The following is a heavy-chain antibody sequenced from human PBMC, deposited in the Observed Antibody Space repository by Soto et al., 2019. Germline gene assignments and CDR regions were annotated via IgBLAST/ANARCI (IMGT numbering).Heavy chain of an antibody. CDR1: GFIFSTYS. CDR2: ISTDRRNK. V-gene: IGHV3-30*18. J-gene: IGHJ6*02. D-gene: IGHD5-12*01. Sequence: GGSLRLSCAASGFIFSTYSMHWVRQAPGKGLEWVAVISTDRRNKYYADSVRGRFTISRDNSKNTLHLQMNSLRGEDTAVCYCAKDTATAITSYYFYGMDVWGQGTTVTVSS. CDR3: AKDTATAITSYYFYGMDV.